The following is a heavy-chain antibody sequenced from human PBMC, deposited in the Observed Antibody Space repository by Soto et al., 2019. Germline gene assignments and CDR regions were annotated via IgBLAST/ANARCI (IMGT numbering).Heavy chain of an antibody. CDR1: GGSISSGGYY. D-gene: IGHD2-15*01. J-gene: IGHJ5*02. CDR3: ARFSSGGTKGVRFDP. Sequence: SETLSLTCTVSGGSISSGGYYWSWIRQHPGKGLEWIGYIYYSGSTYYSPSLKSRVTISVDTSKNQFSLKLSSVTAADTAVYYCARFSSGGTKGVRFDPWGQGTLVTVSS. V-gene: IGHV4-31*03. CDR2: IYYSGST.